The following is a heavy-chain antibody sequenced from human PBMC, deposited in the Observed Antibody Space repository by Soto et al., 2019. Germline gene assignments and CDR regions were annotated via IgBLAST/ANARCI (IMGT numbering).Heavy chain of an antibody. V-gene: IGHV3-33*01. CDR1: GFTFSNYG. J-gene: IGHJ4*02. CDR2: IWYDGSNK. D-gene: IGHD6-6*01. CDR3: ASGLDYSSSSQSPADY. Sequence: QVQLVESGGGVVQPGRSLRLSCAASGFTFSNYGMHWVRQAPGKGLEWVAVIWYDGSNKYYADSVKGRFTISRDNSKNTLYLQMNSMRAEDTAVYYCASGLDYSSSSQSPADYWGQGTLVTVSS.